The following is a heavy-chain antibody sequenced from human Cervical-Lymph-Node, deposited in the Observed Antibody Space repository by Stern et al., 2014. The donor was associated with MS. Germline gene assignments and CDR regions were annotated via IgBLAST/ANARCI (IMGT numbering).Heavy chain of an antibody. CDR3: ARDSSGFQF. D-gene: IGHD6-19*01. Sequence: QVQLQQSGAEVKKPGASVKVSCKASGYTFTNYAISWVRQAPGQGLEWMGWISGYNGNTNYAQKFQGRVTMTTDTSTNTAYMELRSLRSDDTGLYYCARDSSGFQFWGQGTLVTVSS. CDR1: GYTFTNYA. CDR2: ISGYNGNT. V-gene: IGHV1-18*01. J-gene: IGHJ1*01.